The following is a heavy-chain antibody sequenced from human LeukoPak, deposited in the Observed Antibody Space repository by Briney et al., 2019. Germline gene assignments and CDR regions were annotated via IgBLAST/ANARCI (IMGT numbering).Heavy chain of an antibody. CDR3: ARGWLAETTVVTPYNY. J-gene: IGHJ4*02. CDR2: ITPIFGTA. D-gene: IGHD4-23*01. CDR1: GGTFRSNA. Sequence: ASVKVSCKASGGTFRSNAISWVRQAPGQGLEWMGGITPIFGTANFAQKFQGRVTITAVESMSTAYMELSSLRSEDTAVYYCARGWLAETTVVTPYNYWGQGTLVTVSS. V-gene: IGHV1-69*13.